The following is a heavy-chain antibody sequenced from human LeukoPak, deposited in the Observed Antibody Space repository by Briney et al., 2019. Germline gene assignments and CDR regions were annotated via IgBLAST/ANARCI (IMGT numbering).Heavy chain of an antibody. D-gene: IGHD3-9*01. Sequence: SETLSLTCTVSGGSISSFFWSWIRQPPGKGLEWIGYVHSSGSTEYNPSLKSRLIISVDMSKNQFSLKLRSVSVADTAVYYCARLASGNYDILTGDPKVVFDYWGQGALVTVSS. CDR3: ARLASGNYDILTGDPKVVFDY. J-gene: IGHJ4*02. CDR1: GGSISSFF. CDR2: VHSSGST. V-gene: IGHV4-59*01.